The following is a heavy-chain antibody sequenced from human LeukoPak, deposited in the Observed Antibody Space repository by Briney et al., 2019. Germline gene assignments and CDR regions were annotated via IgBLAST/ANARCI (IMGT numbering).Heavy chain of an antibody. D-gene: IGHD4-17*01. Sequence: PSETLSHTCAVSGGSISSSNWWSWVRQPPGKGLEWIGEIYHSGSTNYNPSLKSRVTISLDMSKNQFSLKLSSVTAADTAVYYCGGGDTGYFDYWGQGTLVTVSS. CDR1: GGSISSSNW. V-gene: IGHV4-4*02. CDR2: IYHSGST. J-gene: IGHJ4*02. CDR3: GGGDTGYFDY.